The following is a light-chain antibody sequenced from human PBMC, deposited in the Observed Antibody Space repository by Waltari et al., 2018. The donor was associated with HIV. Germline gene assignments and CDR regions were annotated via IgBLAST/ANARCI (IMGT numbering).Light chain of an antibody. CDR3: QSHDSSLSGSSV. CDR1: SSNIGAAYR. J-gene: IGLJ2*01. Sequence: QSVLTQPPSVSAAPGQRITISCTGNSSNIGAAYRVHWYQQVPGSAPKLLIYLNHNRPAGVPARFSGSRSGSSASLAITGLRPEDEADYYCQSHDSSLSGSSVFGGGTKLTVL. CDR2: LNH. V-gene: IGLV1-40*01.